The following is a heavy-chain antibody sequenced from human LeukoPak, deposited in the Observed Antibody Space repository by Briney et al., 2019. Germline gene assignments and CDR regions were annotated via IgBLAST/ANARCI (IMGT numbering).Heavy chain of an antibody. V-gene: IGHV4-39*07. D-gene: IGHD4-17*01. CDR2: IHFSGST. Sequence: SETLSFTCTVSGGSISSSAYYWGWVRQPPRKGLEWIGSIHFSGSTYHNPSLKSRVTISIDTSKNQFSLKLSSVTAADTAVYYCARGSPYGYWGQGTLVTVSS. CDR1: GGSISSSAYY. CDR3: ARGSPYGY. J-gene: IGHJ4*02.